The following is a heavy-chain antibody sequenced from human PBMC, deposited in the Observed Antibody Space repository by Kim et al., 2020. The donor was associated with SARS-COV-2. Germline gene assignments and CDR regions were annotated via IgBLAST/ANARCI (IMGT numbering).Heavy chain of an antibody. D-gene: IGHD3-10*01. J-gene: IGHJ5*02. CDR1: GFTFSSYW. CDR3: ARAKERITMVRGVTINWFDP. V-gene: IGHV3-7*03. Sequence: GGSLRLSCAASGFTFSSYWMSWVRQAPGKGLEWVANIKQDGSEKYYVDSVKGRFTISRDNAKNSLYLQMNSLRAEDTAVYYCARAKERITMVRGVTINWFDPWGQGTLVTVSS. CDR2: IKQDGSEK.